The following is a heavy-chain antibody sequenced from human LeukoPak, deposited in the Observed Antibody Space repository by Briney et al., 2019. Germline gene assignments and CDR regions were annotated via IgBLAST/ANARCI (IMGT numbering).Heavy chain of an antibody. V-gene: IGHV4-4*07. CDR1: GDSISIFY. CDR3: ARGSRGPSPWYFDR. J-gene: IGHJ2*01. D-gene: IGHD3-22*01. Sequence: SETLSLTCTVSGDSISIFYWSWIRQPAGRGLEWIGRVNTGGYSNYNPSLKSRVTMSTDTSKNQFSLKLTSVTAADTAVYYCARGSRGPSPWYFDRWGRGTLVTVSS. CDR2: VNTGGYS.